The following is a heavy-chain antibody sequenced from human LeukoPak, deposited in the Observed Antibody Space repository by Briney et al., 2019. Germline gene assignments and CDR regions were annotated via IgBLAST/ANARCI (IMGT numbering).Heavy chain of an antibody. CDR1: GFTVGSNY. CDR3: ASPRDGSGSYSDYYYYYVMDV. D-gene: IGHD3-10*01. Sequence: GGSLRLSCAASGFTVGSNYLSWVRQAPGKGLERVSLIYSGGSTYCADSLKGRFTISRDNSKNTVYLQMNSLRVEDTAVYYCASPRDGSGSYSDYYYYYVMDVWGQGTTVTVSS. V-gene: IGHV3-53*01. J-gene: IGHJ6*02. CDR2: IYSGGST.